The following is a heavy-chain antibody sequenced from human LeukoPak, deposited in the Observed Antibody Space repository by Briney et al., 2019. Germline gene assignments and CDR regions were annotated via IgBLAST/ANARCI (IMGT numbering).Heavy chain of an antibody. J-gene: IGHJ5*02. Sequence: SQTLSLTCAISGDSVSSNSAAWNWIRQSPSRGLEWLGRTYYRSKWYNDYAVSVKSRITINPDTSKNQFSLQLSSATPEDTAVYYCARVVGYCSGGSCYDNWFDPWGQGTLVTVSS. V-gene: IGHV6-1*01. CDR2: TYYRSKWYN. D-gene: IGHD2-15*01. CDR1: GDSVSSNSAA. CDR3: ARVVGYCSGGSCYDNWFDP.